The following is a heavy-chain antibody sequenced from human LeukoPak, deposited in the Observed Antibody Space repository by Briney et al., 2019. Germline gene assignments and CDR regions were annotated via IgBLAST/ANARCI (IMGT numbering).Heavy chain of an antibody. CDR2: ISSSSSYI. V-gene: IGHV3-21*01. CDR3: AKDIRGGSGTGFDS. D-gene: IGHD3-10*01. J-gene: IGHJ4*02. CDR1: AFTFSSYS. Sequence: GGSLRLSCAASAFTFSSYSMNWVRQAPGKGLEWVSSISSSSSYIYYADSVKGRFTTSRDNSKNTLYLQMNSLRAEDTAVYYCAKDIRGGSGTGFDSWGQGTLVTVSS.